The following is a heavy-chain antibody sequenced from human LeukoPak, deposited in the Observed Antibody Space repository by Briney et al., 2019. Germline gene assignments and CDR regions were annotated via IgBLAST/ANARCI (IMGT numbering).Heavy chain of an antibody. CDR2: IKQNASKT. J-gene: IGHJ5*02. V-gene: IGHV3-7*03. CDR1: GFIFNNYW. Sequence: GGSLRLSCATSGFIFNNYWMSWVRQAPGKGLEWVANIKQNASKTFYAASVKGRFTISRDDAKNSLYLQMNSLRAEDTAVYYCARIPYSGTWYWFYPWGQGTLVTVSS. D-gene: IGHD5-12*01. CDR3: ARIPYSGTWYWFYP.